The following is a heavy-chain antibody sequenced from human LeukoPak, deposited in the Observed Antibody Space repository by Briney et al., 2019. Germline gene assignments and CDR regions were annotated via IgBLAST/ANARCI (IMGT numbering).Heavy chain of an antibody. CDR2: NYSGDNQ. J-gene: IGHJ4*02. Sequence: GGSLSLSCTVAGLTPSSNSKSWARHATGEAVEWVSFNYSGDNQHYPDPLKGRFTIPRDNPKHTLYLQMNRLRADDTAVYYCARRAGEYSYPYYSWGQRALVTVSS. D-gene: IGHD4-17*01. CDR3: ARRAGEYSYPYYS. V-gene: IGHV3-53*01. CDR1: GLTPSSNS.